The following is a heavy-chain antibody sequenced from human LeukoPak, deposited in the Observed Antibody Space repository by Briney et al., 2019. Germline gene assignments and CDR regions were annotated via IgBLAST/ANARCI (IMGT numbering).Heavy chain of an antibody. J-gene: IGHJ4*02. Sequence: HTGGSLRLSCAASGFTFSSYAMSWVRQAPGKGLEWVSGISDSGSSTNYADSVKGRFTISRDNSKKTLYLQMNSLRAEDTAIYYCAKAQRPPILYYFDYWGQGTLVTVSS. V-gene: IGHV3-23*01. CDR3: AKAQRPPILYYFDY. CDR2: ISDSGSST. CDR1: GFTFSSYA. D-gene: IGHD6-25*01.